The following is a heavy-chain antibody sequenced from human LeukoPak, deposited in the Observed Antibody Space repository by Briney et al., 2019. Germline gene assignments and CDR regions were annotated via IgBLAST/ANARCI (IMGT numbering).Heavy chain of an antibody. CDR3: ASLKGFDY. Sequence: SETLSLTCTVSGYSISSGYYWGWIRQPPGKGLEWIGSIYHSGSTYYNPSLKSRVTISVDTSKNQFSLKLSSVTAADTAVYYCASLKGFDYWGQGTLVTVSS. J-gene: IGHJ4*02. CDR2: IYHSGST. V-gene: IGHV4-38-2*02. CDR1: GYSISSGYY.